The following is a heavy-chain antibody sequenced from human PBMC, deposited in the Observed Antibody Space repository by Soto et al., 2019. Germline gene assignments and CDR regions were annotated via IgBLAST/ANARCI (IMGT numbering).Heavy chain of an antibody. CDR1: GYTFTSYG. CDR3: ARDAAVGLFDY. J-gene: IGHJ4*02. D-gene: IGHD1-26*01. CDR2: ISAYNGNT. Sequence: QVQLVQSGAEVKMPWASVKVSCKASGYTFTSYGISWVRQAPGQGLEWMGWISAYNGNTNYAQKLQGRVTMTTDTSTSTAYIELRSLRSHETAVYYCARDAAVGLFDYWGQGTLVTVSS. V-gene: IGHV1-18*01.